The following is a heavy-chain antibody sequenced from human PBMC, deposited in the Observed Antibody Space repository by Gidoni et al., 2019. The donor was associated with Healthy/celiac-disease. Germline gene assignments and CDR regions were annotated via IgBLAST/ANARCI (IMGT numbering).Heavy chain of an antibody. Sequence: QVQLPESGPGLVKPSETLSLPCTVSGGSISSYYWRWIRQPPGKGLEWIGYIYYSGSTNYNPPLKRRVTISVDTSKNQFALKLSAVTAADTAGYYCARDRLWGMDVWGQGTTVTVSS. CDR1: GGSISSYY. CDR2: IYYSGST. D-gene: IGHD3-16*01. CDR3: ARDRLWGMDV. V-gene: IGHV4-59*01. J-gene: IGHJ6*02.